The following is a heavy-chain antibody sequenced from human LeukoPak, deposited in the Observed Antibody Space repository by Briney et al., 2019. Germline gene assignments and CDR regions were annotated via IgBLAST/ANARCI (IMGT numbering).Heavy chain of an antibody. V-gene: IGHV3-9*01. D-gene: IGHD3-16*01. Sequence: GGSLRLSCAASGFTFDDYAMHWVRQAPGKGLEWVSGISWNSGSIGYADFVKGRFTISRDNAKNSLYLQMNSLRAEDTALYYCAKDMGENYYYYGMDVWGQGTTVTVSS. CDR1: GFTFDDYA. J-gene: IGHJ6*02. CDR3: AKDMGENYYYYGMDV. CDR2: ISWNSGSI.